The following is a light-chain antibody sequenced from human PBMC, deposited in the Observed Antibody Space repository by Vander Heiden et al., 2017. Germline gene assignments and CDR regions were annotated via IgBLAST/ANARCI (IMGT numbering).Light chain of an antibody. CDR2: AAS. J-gene: IGKJ1*01. CDR1: QTTDRY. V-gene: IGKV1-39*01. CDR3: QQSYSTPWT. Sequence: DIQMTQSPSSLSASVGDRVTITCRASQTTDRYLNWYQQKPGKAPNLLIYAASSLLSGVPSRFSGSGSGTDFTLTISSLQPEDFATYYCQQSYSTPWTFGQGTKVEIK.